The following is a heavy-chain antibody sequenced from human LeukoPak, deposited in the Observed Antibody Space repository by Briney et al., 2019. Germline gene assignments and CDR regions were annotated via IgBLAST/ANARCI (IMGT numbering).Heavy chain of an antibody. CDR3: AKDPPTVTTGHYYYYLDV. CDR1: GFTFSSYA. V-gene: IGHV3-23*01. CDR2: ISGSGGST. J-gene: IGHJ6*03. D-gene: IGHD4-11*01. Sequence: GGSLRLSRAAPGFTFSSYAMSWVRQAPGKGVGWVSAISGSGGSTYYADSVKGRFTISRDNSKNTLYLQINSLRAEDTPVYYCAKDPPTVTTGHYYYYLDVSGKGTPVTVSS.